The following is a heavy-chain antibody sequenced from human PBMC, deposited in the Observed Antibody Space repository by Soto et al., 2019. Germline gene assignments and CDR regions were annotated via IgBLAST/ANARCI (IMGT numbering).Heavy chain of an antibody. J-gene: IGHJ4*02. V-gene: IGHV4-4*07. D-gene: IGHD2-8*02. Sequence: SETLSLTCTVSGASITGTSYWSWIRQPAGKGLEWIGRFSLSGTTNYNPSLRSRVTMSADVSKNQFSLRLTSVTAADTALYYCARGMTPPGAPAWYYFDSWGQGTLVTVSS. CDR3: ARGMTPPGAPAWYYFDS. CDR2: FSLSGTT. CDR1: GASITGTSY.